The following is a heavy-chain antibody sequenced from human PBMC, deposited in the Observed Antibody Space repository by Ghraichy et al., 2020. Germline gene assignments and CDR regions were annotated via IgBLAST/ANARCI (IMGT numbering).Heavy chain of an antibody. CDR3: AKNPRSGTTRYDYYGVDV. J-gene: IGHJ6*02. D-gene: IGHD2-2*01. Sequence: GGSLRLSCAASGFTFGNYAMNWVRQAPGRGLEWVSTISSSGVSTYYADSVKGRFTISRDTSKNNLYLQMNSLRAEDTAVFYCAKNPRSGTTRYDYYGVDVWGQGTTVTVSS. CDR1: GFTFGNYA. V-gene: IGHV3-23*01. CDR2: ISSSGVST.